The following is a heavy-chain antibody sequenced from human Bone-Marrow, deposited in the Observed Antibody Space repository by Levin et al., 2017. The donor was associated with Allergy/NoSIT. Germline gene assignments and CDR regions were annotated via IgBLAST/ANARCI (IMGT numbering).Heavy chain of an antibody. D-gene: IGHD3-16*02. CDR3: ARWDYVWGTFRHGAGKFES. CDR1: EFSFSDYW. Sequence: PGGSLRLSCEASEFSFSDYWMSWVRQAPGKGLEWVANINRDGSDKYYVDSVKGRFSISRDNGKNSVDLQMSGLRVEDTAVYYCARWDYVWGTFRHGAGKFESWGQGAQVTVSS. CDR2: INRDGSDK. V-gene: IGHV3-7*04. J-gene: IGHJ5*01.